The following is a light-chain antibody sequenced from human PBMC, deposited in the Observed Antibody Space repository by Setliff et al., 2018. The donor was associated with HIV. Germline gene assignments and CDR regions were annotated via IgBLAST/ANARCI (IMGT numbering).Light chain of an antibody. CDR2: DVS. V-gene: IGLV2-14*01. CDR1: SSDIGGFNY. J-gene: IGLJ1*01. CDR3: NSYRSGSPYV. Sequence: QSALTQPASVSGSPGQSITISCTGTSSDIGGFNYVSWYQLDPGKAPKLMIFDVSLRPSGVSNRFSSSKSGNTASLTISGLRAEDEADYFCNSYRSGSPYVFGTGTKVTVL.